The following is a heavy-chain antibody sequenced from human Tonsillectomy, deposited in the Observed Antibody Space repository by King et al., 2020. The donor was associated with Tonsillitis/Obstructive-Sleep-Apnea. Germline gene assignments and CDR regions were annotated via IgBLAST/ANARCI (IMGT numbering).Heavy chain of an antibody. V-gene: IGHV4-34*01. D-gene: IGHD2-2*02. Sequence: VQLQQWGAGLLKPSETLFLPCAVYGGSFSGYYWSWIRQHPGKGLEWIGEIKHSGSTNYNPSLKSRVTISVDTSKNQFSLKLSSVTAADTAVYYCARVAAVPTAILYYYYGMDVWGQGTTVTVSS. CDR3: ARVAAVPTAILYYYYGMDV. J-gene: IGHJ6*02. CDR1: GGSFSGYY. CDR2: IKHSGST.